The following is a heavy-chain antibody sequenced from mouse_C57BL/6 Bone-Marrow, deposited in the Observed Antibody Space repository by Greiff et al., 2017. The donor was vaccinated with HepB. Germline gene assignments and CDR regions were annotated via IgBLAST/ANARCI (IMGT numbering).Heavy chain of an antibody. D-gene: IGHD1-3*01. CDR2: INPNNGGT. CDR1: GYTFTDYY. CDR3: ARWGVAPTFYFDY. Sequence: VQLQQSGPELVKPGASVKISCKASGYTFTDYYMNWVKQSHGKSLEWIGDINPNNGGTSYNQKFKGKATLTVDKSSSTAYMELRSLTSEDSAVYYCARWGVAPTFYFDYWGQGTTLTVSS. V-gene: IGHV1-26*01. J-gene: IGHJ2*01.